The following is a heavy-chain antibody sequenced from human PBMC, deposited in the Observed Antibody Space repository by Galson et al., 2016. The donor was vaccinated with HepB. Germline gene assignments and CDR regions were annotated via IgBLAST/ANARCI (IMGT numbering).Heavy chain of an antibody. CDR3: AKVGWREYDGY. J-gene: IGHJ4*02. CDR1: GFTFSTYY. Sequence: SLRLSCAASGFTFSTYYMTWVRQPPGKGLEWVAGIKQDGSEKYYVDSVKGRFTISRDNSKNTVYLQMSSLRVDDTAVYYCAKVGWREYDGYWGQGTLVTVSS. D-gene: IGHD3-10*01. V-gene: IGHV3-7*05. CDR2: IKQDGSEK.